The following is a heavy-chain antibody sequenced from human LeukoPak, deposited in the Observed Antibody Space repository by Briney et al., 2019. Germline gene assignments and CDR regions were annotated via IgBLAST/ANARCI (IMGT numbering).Heavy chain of an antibody. D-gene: IGHD2-15*01. J-gene: IGHJ4*02. CDR1: GFTVSSNY. CDR2: IYSGAST. Sequence: PGGSLRLSCAASGFTVSSNYMSWVRQAPGKGLEWVSVIYSGASTYYADSVKGRFTISRDNSKNTLYLQMNSLRAEDTAVYYCARGHCSTGSCLFDYWGQGTLVTVSS. V-gene: IGHV3-53*01. CDR3: ARGHCSTGSCLFDY.